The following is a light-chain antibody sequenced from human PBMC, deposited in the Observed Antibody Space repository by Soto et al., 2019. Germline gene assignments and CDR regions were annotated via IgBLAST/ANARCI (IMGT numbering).Light chain of an antibody. Sequence: EIVLTQSPGTLSLSPGERATLSCRASQSVSSNYLAWYQQRPGQAPRLLISDASTRATGIPERFSGSGSGTDFTLTISRLEPEDFAVYYCQQYGSSYTFGQGTKLEIK. CDR3: QQYGSSYT. CDR2: DAS. V-gene: IGKV3-20*01. CDR1: QSVSSNY. J-gene: IGKJ2*01.